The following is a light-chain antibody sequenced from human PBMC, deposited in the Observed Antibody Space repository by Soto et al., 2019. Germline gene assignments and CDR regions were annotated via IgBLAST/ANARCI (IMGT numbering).Light chain of an antibody. CDR3: LQDYSYPRT. Sequence: AIEMTQAPCSLSASVEDRVIITCRASQAICTELGGYQQRRGKAPKLLSYGTSNLQSGVTSRFSGSGSGTDFILTINGLQAEDFATYYCLQDYSYPRTFGQGTKVDVK. J-gene: IGKJ1*01. CDR1: QAICTE. V-gene: IGKV1-6*01. CDR2: GTS.